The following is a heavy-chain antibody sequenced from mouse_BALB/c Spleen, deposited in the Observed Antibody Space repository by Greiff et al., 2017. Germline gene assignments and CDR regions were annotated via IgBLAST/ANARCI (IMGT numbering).Heavy chain of an antibody. CDR2: ISDGGSYT. D-gene: IGHD4-1*01. CDR1: GFTFSDYY. CDR3: ARDGTGTHYFDY. V-gene: IGHV5-4*02. Sequence: DVMLVESGGGLVKPGGSLKLSCAASGFTFSDYYMYWVRQTPEKRLEWVATISDGGSYTYYPDSVKGRFTISRDNAKNNLYLQMSSLKSEDTAMYYCARDGTGTHYFDYWGQGTTLTVSS. J-gene: IGHJ2*01.